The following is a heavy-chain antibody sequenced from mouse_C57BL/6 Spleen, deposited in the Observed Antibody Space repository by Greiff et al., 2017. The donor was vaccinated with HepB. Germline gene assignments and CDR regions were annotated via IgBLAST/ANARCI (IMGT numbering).Heavy chain of an antibody. Sequence: QVQLQQSGAELARPGASVKLSCKASGYTFTSYGISWVKQRTGQGLEWIGEIYPRSGNTYYNEKFKGKATLTADKSSSTAYMELRSLTSEDSAVYFCASPRTTVVATDFDYWGQGTTLTVSS. D-gene: IGHD1-1*01. V-gene: IGHV1-81*01. CDR3: ASPRTTVVATDFDY. CDR2: IYPRSGNT. CDR1: GYTFTSYG. J-gene: IGHJ2*01.